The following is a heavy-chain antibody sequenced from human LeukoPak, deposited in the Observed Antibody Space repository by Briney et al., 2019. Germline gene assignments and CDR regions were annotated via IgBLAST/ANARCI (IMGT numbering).Heavy chain of an antibody. CDR2: ISAYNGNT. V-gene: IGHV1-18*01. D-gene: IGHD3-10*01. Sequence: ASVKVSCKASGYTFTSYGISWVRQAPGQGLEWMGWISAYNGNTNYAQKLQGRVTMTTDTSTSTAYMELRSLRSDDTAVYYCARAVLWFGEFYYKDVWGKGTTVTVSS. CDR3: ARAVLWFGEFYYKDV. CDR1: GYTFTSYG. J-gene: IGHJ6*03.